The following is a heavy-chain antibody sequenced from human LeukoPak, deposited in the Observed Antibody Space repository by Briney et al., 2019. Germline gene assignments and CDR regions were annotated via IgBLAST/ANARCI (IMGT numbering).Heavy chain of an antibody. V-gene: IGHV4-38-2*01. Sequence: PSETLSLTCAVSGYSISSGYYWGWIRQPPGKGLEWVGSIYHSGSTYYNPSLKSRVTISVDTSKNQFSLKLSSVTAADTAVYYCARVNSAATQRPYYFDYWGQGTLVTVSS. CDR2: IYHSGST. J-gene: IGHJ4*02. D-gene: IGHD6-25*01. CDR3: ARVNSAATQRPYYFDY. CDR1: GYSISSGYY.